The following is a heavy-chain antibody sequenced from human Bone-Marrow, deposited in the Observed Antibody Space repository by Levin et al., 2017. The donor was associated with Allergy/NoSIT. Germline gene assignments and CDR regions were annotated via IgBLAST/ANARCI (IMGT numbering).Heavy chain of an antibody. Sequence: SQTLSLTCDISVDSVSSNSAAWHWIRQSPSRGLEWLGRTYYRSKWYYDYAVSVRSRMTINPDTSKNRFSLLLNSVTHEDTAVYYCARDPAEYTYGVSLSLDYWGQGSLVTVSS. J-gene: IGHJ4*02. D-gene: IGHD5-18*01. V-gene: IGHV6-1*01. CDR1: VDSVSSNSAA. CDR2: TYYRSKWYY. CDR3: ARDPAEYTYGVSLSLDY.